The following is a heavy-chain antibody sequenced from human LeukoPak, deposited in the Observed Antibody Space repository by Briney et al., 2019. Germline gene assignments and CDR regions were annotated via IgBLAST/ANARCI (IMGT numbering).Heavy chain of an antibody. CDR2: LSNSGGNT. J-gene: IGHJ6*03. CDR1: GFTFSSYA. Sequence: GGSLRLSCAASGFTFSSYAMSWVRQAPGKGLEWVSSLSNSGGNTYYADSVKGRFTISRDNSKNTLYLQMNSLRAEDTAVYFCAKGSKAVLFTRDHYMDVWGKGTTVTISS. CDR3: AKGSKAVLFTRDHYMDV. V-gene: IGHV3-23*01. D-gene: IGHD6-19*01.